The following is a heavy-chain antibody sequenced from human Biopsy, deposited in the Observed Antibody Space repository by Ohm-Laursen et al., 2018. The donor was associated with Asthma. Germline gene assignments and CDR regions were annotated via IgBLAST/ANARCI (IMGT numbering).Heavy chain of an antibody. CDR1: GFTFSSYA. CDR3: AKGEWELLEANFDY. V-gene: IGHV3-30-3*01. Sequence: SLRLSCSASGFTFSSYAMHWVRQAPGKGPEWVAVISYDGSNKYYADSVKGRFTISRDNSKNSLYLQMNSLRAEDTALYYCAKGEWELLEANFDYWGQGTLVTVSS. CDR2: ISYDGSNK. J-gene: IGHJ4*02. D-gene: IGHD1-26*01.